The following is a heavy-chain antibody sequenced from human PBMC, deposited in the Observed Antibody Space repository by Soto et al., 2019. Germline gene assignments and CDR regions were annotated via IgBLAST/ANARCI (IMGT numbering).Heavy chain of an antibody. CDR1: GFTFSSYS. CDR3: ARDHTPPSHYYDSSGPPRYFQH. V-gene: IGHV3-21*01. D-gene: IGHD3-22*01. CDR2: ISSSSSYI. Sequence: PGGSLRLSCAASGFTFSSYSMSWVRQAPGKGLEWVSAISSSSSYIYYADSVKGRFTISRDNAKNSLYLQMNSLRAEDTAVYYCARDHTPPSHYYDSSGPPRYFQHWGQGTLVTVSS. J-gene: IGHJ1*01.